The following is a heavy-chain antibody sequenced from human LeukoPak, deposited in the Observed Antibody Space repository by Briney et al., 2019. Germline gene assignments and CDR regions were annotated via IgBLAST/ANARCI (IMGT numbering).Heavy chain of an antibody. D-gene: IGHD5-18*01. J-gene: IGHJ6*02. V-gene: IGHV3-30*18. CDR3: AKDPSGDSFGSYGLDV. CDR1: GYTFSSYD. Sequence: GGSLRLSCAPSGYTFSSYDMHWVRQAPGKGLEWVAVISYDGSNKYYAASVKGRFTISRDNSKNNLYLQMNSRRPEDTAVYYCAKDPSGDSFGSYGLDVWGQGTTVTVSS. CDR2: ISYDGSNK.